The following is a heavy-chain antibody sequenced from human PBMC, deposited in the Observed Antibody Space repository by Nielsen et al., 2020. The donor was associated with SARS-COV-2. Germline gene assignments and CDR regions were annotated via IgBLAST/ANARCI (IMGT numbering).Heavy chain of an antibody. CDR3: ARYSHITLWFGKFHWFDP. J-gene: IGHJ5*02. CDR1: GGSFSDYD. D-gene: IGHD3-10*01. V-gene: IGHV4-34*01. Sequence: SETLSLTCAVYGGSFSDYDWSWIRQPPGEGLEWMGEINHSGSTNYNPSLKSRVTISVATSNNQFSLKLTSVTAADTAVYYCARYSHITLWFGKFHWFDPWGQGTLVTVSS. CDR2: INHSGST.